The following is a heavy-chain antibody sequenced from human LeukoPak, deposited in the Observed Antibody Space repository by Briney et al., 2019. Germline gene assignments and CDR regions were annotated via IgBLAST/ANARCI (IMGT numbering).Heavy chain of an antibody. CDR2: INAGDSDT. V-gene: IGHV5-51*01. J-gene: IGHJ4*02. D-gene: IGHD1-14*01. CDR3: ARLPTISTPGSRKFDY. Sequence: GESLKISCKGSGYNFTSYWIGWVRQMPGQGLEWMGIINAGDSDTRYSPSFQGQVLISVEKSINTAYLHWGSLKPSDTALYYCARLPTISTPGSRKFDYWGRGTQVTVSS. CDR1: GYNFTSYW.